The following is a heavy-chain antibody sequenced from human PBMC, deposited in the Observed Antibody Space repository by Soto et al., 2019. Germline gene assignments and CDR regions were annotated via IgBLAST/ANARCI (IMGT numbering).Heavy chain of an antibody. CDR2: IYYSGST. CDR3: ARYASWGWFDP. D-gene: IGHD2-8*01. J-gene: IGHJ5*02. CDR1: GGSVNTGGYY. Sequence: QVQLQESGPGLVKPSQTLSLTCSVSGGSVNTGGYYWSWVRQHPGKVLECIGHIYYSGSTYYNPSLKSRITISLDTTKNPFSLNLTSVTAADTAVYYCARYASWGWFDPWGQGTLVTVSS. V-gene: IGHV4-31*03.